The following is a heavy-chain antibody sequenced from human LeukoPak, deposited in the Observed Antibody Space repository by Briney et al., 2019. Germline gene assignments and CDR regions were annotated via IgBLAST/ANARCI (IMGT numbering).Heavy chain of an antibody. J-gene: IGHJ4*02. CDR1: GFTFSSYS. CDR3: ARGFDGSGWYYFDY. V-gene: IGHV3-20*04. Sequence: GGSLRLSCAASGFTFSSYSMSWVRQAPGKGLEWVSGINWNGGSTGYADSVKGRFTISRDNAKNSLYLQMNSLRAEDTALYYCARGFDGSGWYYFDYWGRGTLVTVSS. D-gene: IGHD6-19*01. CDR2: INWNGGST.